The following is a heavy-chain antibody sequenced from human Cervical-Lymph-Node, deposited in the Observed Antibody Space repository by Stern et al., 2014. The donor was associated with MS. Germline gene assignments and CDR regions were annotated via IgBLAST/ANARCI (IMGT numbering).Heavy chain of an antibody. Sequence: QVQLQESGPGLVKPSGTLSLTCAVSGGSISSNNWWSWVRQPPGKGLEWIGEIHPSGSTHYSPSLKSRVTISVNESKNQFSLKVSSVTAADTAVYYCAESKGAAALDFWGQGYLVTVSS. V-gene: IGHV4-4*02. D-gene: IGHD6-13*01. CDR1: GGSISSNNW. CDR3: AESKGAAALDF. J-gene: IGHJ4*02. CDR2: IHPSGST.